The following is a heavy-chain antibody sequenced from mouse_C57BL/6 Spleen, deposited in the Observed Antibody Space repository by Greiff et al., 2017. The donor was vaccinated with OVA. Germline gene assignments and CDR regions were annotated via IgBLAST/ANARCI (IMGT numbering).Heavy chain of an antibody. J-gene: IGHJ2*01. D-gene: IGHD1-1*01. CDR3: ARHEEDYYGSSYYFDY. V-gene: IGHV1-62-2*01. CDR2: FYPGSGSI. CDR1: GYTFTEYT. Sequence: VQRVESGAELVKPGASVKLSCKASGYTFTEYTIHWVKQRSGQGLEWIGWFYPGSGSIKYNEKFKDKATLTADKSSSTVYMELSRLTSEDSAVYFCARHEEDYYGSSYYFDYWGQGTTLTVSS.